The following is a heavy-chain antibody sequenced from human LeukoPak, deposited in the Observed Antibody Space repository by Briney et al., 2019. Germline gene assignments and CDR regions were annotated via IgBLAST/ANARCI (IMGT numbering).Heavy chain of an antibody. V-gene: IGHV3-23*01. CDR1: GFTFSSYA. D-gene: IGHD3-22*01. CDR2: TSGSGGST. CDR3: AKDHRTVVITSDAFDI. Sequence: GGSLRLSCAASGFTFSSYAMSWVRQAPGKGLEWVSATSGSGGSTYYADSVKGRFTISRDNSKNTLYLQMNSLRAEDTAVYYCAKDHRTVVITSDAFDIWGQGTMVTVSS. J-gene: IGHJ3*02.